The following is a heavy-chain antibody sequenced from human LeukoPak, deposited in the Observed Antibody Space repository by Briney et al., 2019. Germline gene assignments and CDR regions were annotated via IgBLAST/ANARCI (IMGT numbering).Heavy chain of an antibody. V-gene: IGHV3-23*01. J-gene: IGHJ6*02. CDR3: ARARWAASLYYYYYGMDV. CDR1: GFTFSRYV. CDR2: ITGTGGST. D-gene: IGHD6-13*01. Sequence: GGSLRLSCAGSGFTFSRYVMSWLRQAPGKGLEWVSAITGTGGSTFHADSVKGRFTISRDNSKNTLYLQMNSLRAEDTAVYYCARARWAASLYYYYYGMDVWGQGTTVTVSS.